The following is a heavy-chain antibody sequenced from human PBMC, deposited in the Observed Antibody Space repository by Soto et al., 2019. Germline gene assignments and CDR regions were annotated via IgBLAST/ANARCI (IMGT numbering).Heavy chain of an antibody. Sequence: SETLSLTCTVSGGSISSYYWSWIRQPAGKGLEWIGRIYASGSTNYNPSLKSRVTMSVDTSKNQFSLKLSSVTAADTAVYYCARDRYCSGGSCSYFDYWGQGTLVTVSS. J-gene: IGHJ4*02. V-gene: IGHV4-4*07. CDR1: GGSISSYY. D-gene: IGHD2-15*01. CDR3: ARDRYCSGGSCSYFDY. CDR2: IYASGST.